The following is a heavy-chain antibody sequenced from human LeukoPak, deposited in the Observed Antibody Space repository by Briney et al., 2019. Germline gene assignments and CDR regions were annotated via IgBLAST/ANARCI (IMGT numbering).Heavy chain of an antibody. CDR2: IYTSGST. D-gene: IGHD3-9*01. V-gene: IGHV4-4*07. Sequence: SETLSLTCTVSGGSISSYYWSWIRQPAGKGLEWIGRIYTSGSTNYNPSLKSRVTISVDTSKNQFSLKLSSVTAADTAVYYCARGGVYDILTGYSHGWFDPWGQGTLVTVSS. CDR1: GGSISSYY. CDR3: ARGGVYDILTGYSHGWFDP. J-gene: IGHJ5*02.